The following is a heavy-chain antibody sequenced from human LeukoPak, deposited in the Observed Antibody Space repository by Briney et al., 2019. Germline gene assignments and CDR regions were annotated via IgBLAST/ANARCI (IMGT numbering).Heavy chain of an antibody. J-gene: IGHJ4*02. CDR2: ISNSGDAT. V-gene: IGHV3-23*01. CDR3: ARDLAVAGTVGFDY. Sequence: GGSLRLSCAGSGFIFSNYAMSWVRQAPGQGLEWVSTISNSGDATFYADAVKGRFTISRDNSKNTLYLQMNSLRAEDTAVYYCARDLAVAGTVGFDYWGQGTLVTVSS. D-gene: IGHD6-19*01. CDR1: GFIFSNYA.